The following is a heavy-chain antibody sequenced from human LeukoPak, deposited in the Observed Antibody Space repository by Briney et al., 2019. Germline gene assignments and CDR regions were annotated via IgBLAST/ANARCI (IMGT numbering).Heavy chain of an antibody. CDR1: GFTFNNYA. V-gene: IGHV3-30*02. CDR2: IRCDGTNK. CDR3: AKGGRYSSPFDC. Sequence: GGSLRLSCAASGFTFNNYAMSWVRQAPGKGLEWVAFIRCDGTNKYYADSVKGRFTISRDNSKNTLYLQMNSLRAEDTAVYYCAKGGRYSSPFDCWGQGTLVTVSS. D-gene: IGHD3-9*01. J-gene: IGHJ4*02.